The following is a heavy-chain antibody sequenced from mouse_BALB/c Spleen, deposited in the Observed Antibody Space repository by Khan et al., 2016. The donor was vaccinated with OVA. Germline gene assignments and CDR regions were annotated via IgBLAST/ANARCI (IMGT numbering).Heavy chain of an antibody. J-gene: IGHJ3*01. CDR2: ILPGSGST. CDR3: ARRNYYGSSSWFGY. CDR1: GYTFSSYW. Sequence: VQLQESGAELMKPGASVKMSCKATGYTFSSYWIGWVKQRPGHGLEWIAEILPGSGSTNYNEKFKGKATFTADTSSSTAYMQLSSLTSEDSAVYYCARRNYYGSSSWFGYWGQGTLVTVSA. D-gene: IGHD1-1*01. V-gene: IGHV1-9*01.